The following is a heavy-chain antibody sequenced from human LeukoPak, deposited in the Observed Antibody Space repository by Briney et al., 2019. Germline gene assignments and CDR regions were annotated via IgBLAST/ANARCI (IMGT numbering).Heavy chain of an antibody. CDR3: AREVTGYYYYMDV. V-gene: IGHV4-61*01. CDR2: IYYSGST. D-gene: IGHD2-8*02. Sequence: ASETLSLTCTVSGGSISSSSYYWSWIRQPPGKGLEWIGYIYYSGSTNYNPSLKSRVTISVDTSKNQFSLKLSSVTAADTAVYYCAREVTGYYYYMDVWGKGTTVTVSS. CDR1: GGSISSSSYY. J-gene: IGHJ6*03.